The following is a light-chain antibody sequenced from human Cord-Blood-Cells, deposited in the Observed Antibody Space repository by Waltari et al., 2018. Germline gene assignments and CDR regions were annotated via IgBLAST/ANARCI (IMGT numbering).Light chain of an antibody. V-gene: IGLV2-14*03. Sequence: QSALTQPASVSGSPGQSITISCTGTSSDVGGYNYVSWYQKHPGKAPKLMICDVSNRPSGVSHRFSGSKSGNTASLTISGLQAEDEADYYCSSYTSSSTLVFGGGTKLTVL. CDR2: DVS. J-gene: IGLJ3*02. CDR1: SSDVGGYNY. CDR3: SSYTSSSTLV.